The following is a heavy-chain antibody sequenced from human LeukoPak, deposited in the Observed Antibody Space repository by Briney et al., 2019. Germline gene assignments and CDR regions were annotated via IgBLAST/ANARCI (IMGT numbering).Heavy chain of an antibody. CDR3: ARSPDDAFDI. Sequence: SQTLSLTCTVSGGXISSGGHYWTWIRQHPGKGLEWIAYIYHTGTTYYNPSLKSRVNISVDTSKNLFSLKLSSVTAADTAVYYCARSPDDAFDIWGQGTMVTVSS. CDR1: GGXISSGGHY. CDR2: IYHTGTT. V-gene: IGHV4-31*03. J-gene: IGHJ3*02.